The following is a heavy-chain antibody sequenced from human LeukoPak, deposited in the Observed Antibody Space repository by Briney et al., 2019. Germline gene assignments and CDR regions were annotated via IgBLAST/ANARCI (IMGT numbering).Heavy chain of an antibody. V-gene: IGHV3-30*18. CDR2: ISHDGSNK. D-gene: IGHD3-22*01. CDR1: GFPFSDYG. Sequence: GGSLRLSCAASGFPFSDYGMYWVRQAPGKGLEWLAVISHDGSNKYYADSVKGRITISRDNSMNTLYLQMNSLRAEDTAVYYCAKNQPPIYDSSGYYYDYWGQGTLVTVSS. J-gene: IGHJ4*02. CDR3: AKNQPPIYDSSGYYYDY.